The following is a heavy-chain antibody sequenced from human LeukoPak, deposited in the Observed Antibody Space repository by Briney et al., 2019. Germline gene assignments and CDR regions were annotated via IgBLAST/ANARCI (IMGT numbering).Heavy chain of an antibody. CDR3: ARGVGLTQGGTFDY. J-gene: IGHJ4*02. CDR1: GGSFSGYY. CDR2: INHSGST. D-gene: IGHD1-1*01. V-gene: IGHV4-34*01. Sequence: SETLSLTCAVYGGSFSGYYWSWLRQPPGKGLAWIGEINHSGSTNYNPSLKSRVTISLDTSKNQFSLKLSSVTAADTAVYYCARGVGLTQGGTFDYWGQGTLVTVSS.